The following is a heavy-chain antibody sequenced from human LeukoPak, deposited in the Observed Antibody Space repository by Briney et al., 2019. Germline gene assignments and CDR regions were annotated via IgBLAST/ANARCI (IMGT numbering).Heavy chain of an antibody. J-gene: IGHJ5*02. CDR3: ARRSSGYYNVGWFDP. D-gene: IGHD3-9*01. Sequence: ASVKVSCKASGYTFTGYYMHWVRQAPGQGLEWMGWINPNSGGTNYAQKFQGWVTISVDTSKNQFSLKLSSVTAADTAVYYCARRSSGYYNVGWFDPWGQGTLVTVSS. CDR1: GYTFTGYY. V-gene: IGHV1-2*04. CDR2: INPNSGGT.